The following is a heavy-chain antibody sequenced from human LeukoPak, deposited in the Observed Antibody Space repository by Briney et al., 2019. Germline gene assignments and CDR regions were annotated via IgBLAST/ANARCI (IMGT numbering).Heavy chain of an antibody. V-gene: IGHV4-4*09. Sequence: SQTLSLTCTVSGGSISGGYWSWIRQPPGRGLEWIGYVYTSGSTNYNPSLKSRVTISVDTSKSQFALKLSSVTAADTAVYYCAKSYFDYSTYYSYYFNLWGQGALVTVSS. J-gene: IGHJ4*02. CDR1: GGSISGGY. CDR3: AKSYFDYSTYYSYYFNL. D-gene: IGHD4-11*01. CDR2: VYTSGST.